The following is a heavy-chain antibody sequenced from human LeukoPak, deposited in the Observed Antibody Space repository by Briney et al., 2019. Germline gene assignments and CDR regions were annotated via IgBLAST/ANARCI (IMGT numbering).Heavy chain of an antibody. Sequence: GGSLRLSCAASGLTFSNYWMTWVRQAPGMGLEWVANINQDGSEKYYVDSVKGRFTISRDNSKNTLYLQMNSLRAEDTAVYYCARGSVVRGAYPYYFDYWGQGTLVTVSS. D-gene: IGHD3-10*01. CDR3: ARGSVVRGAYPYYFDY. CDR1: GLTFSNYW. V-gene: IGHV3-7*01. J-gene: IGHJ4*02. CDR2: INQDGSEK.